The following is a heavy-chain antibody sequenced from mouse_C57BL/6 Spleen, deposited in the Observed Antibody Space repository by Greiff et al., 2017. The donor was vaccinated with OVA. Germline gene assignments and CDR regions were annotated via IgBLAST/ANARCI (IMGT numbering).Heavy chain of an antibody. CDR1: GFTFSDYG. Sequence: EVKLMESGGGLVKPGGSLKLSCAASGFTFSDYGMHWVRQAPEKGLEWVAYISSGGSTIYYADTVKGRFTFARDNATNTPFLQMTSLRSEDTAMYYCARVGGLRPYWYFDDWGKGTTVTVSS. J-gene: IGHJ1*03. CDR3: ARVGGLRPYWYFDD. V-gene: IGHV5-17*01. CDR2: ISSGGSTI. D-gene: IGHD2-4*01.